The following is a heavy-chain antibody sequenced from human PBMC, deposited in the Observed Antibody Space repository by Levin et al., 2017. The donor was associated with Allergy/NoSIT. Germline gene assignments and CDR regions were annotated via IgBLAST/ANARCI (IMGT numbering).Heavy chain of an antibody. CDR2: IIPISGPP. Sequence: PGESLKISCKASEDTFNTYVISWVRQAPGQGLEWMGGIIPISGPPKYAQKFQGRVTISADESTSTVYMDLSSLTSADTALYYWARGGYYRGSGTYRENDFWGQGTLVTVSS. CDR3: ARGGYYRGSGTYRENDF. D-gene: IGHD3-10*01. CDR1: EDTFNTYV. J-gene: IGHJ4*02. V-gene: IGHV1-69*01.